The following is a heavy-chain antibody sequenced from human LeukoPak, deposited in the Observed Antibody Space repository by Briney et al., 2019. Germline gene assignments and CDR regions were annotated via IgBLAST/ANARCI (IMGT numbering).Heavy chain of an antibody. D-gene: IGHD2-15*01. CDR2: INHSGST. CDR1: GGSISSSSYY. CDR3: ARVPGPPTQFDP. Sequence: SETLSLTCTVSGGSISSSSYYWGWIRKPPGKGLEWIGEINHSGSTNYNPSLKSRVTISVDTSKNQFSLKLSSVTAADTAVYYCARVPGPPTQFDPWGQGTLVTVSS. V-gene: IGHV4-39*07. J-gene: IGHJ5*02.